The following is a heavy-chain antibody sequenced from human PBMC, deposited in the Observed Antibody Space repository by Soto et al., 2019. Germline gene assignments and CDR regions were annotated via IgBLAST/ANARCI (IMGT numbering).Heavy chain of an antibody. CDR1: GYTFTSYG. V-gene: IGHV1-3*01. CDR2: INAANGDT. CDR3: VRRHVSATGIDWFDP. D-gene: IGHD6-13*01. Sequence: PGLQVKVSCKASGYTFTSYGIHWVRQAPGQRLEWMGWINAANGDTKYSPKFQGRVTITRDTSASTAYMELSSLRSEDTAVYYCVRRHVSATGIDWFDPWGQGTLVTVSS. J-gene: IGHJ5*02.